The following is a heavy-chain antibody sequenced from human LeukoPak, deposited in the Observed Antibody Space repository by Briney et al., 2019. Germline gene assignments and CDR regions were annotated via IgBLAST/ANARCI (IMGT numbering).Heavy chain of an antibody. CDR2: IKQDGSEK. V-gene: IGHV3-7*04. D-gene: IGHD4-17*01. CDR1: GLTFSSYW. J-gene: IGHJ4*02. Sequence: GGSLRLSCAASGLTFSSYWMSWVRQAPGKGLEWVANIKQDGSEKYYVDSVKGRFTISRDNAKNSLYLQMNILRAEDTAVYYCARGQRLVDSWGRGTLVTVSS. CDR3: ARGQRLVDS.